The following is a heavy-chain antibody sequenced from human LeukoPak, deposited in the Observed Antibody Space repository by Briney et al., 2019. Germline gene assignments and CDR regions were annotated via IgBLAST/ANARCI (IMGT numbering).Heavy chain of an antibody. J-gene: IGHJ4*02. CDR1: GFTFSNAW. CDR3: ARDLGITIFGVFDY. Sequence: PGGSLRLSCAASGFTFSNAWMSWVRQAPGKGLEWVANIKQDGSEKYYVDSVKGRFTISRDNAKNSLYLQMNSLRAEDTAVYYCARDLGITIFGVFDYWGQGTLVTVSS. V-gene: IGHV3-7*01. CDR2: IKQDGSEK. D-gene: IGHD3-3*01.